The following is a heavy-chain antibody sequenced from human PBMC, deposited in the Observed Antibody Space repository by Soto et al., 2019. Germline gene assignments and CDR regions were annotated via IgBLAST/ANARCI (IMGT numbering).Heavy chain of an antibody. Sequence: LSCAATGFTFSSYGMHWVRQAPGKGLEWVAVIWYDGSNKYYADSVKGRFTISRDNSKNTLYLQMNSLRAEDTAVYYCARDLGILTAYHNEYFGMDVWGQGNTVTVSS. D-gene: IGHD3-9*01. CDR2: IWYDGSNK. J-gene: IGHJ6*02. V-gene: IGHV3-33*01. CDR1: GFTFSSYG. CDR3: ARDLGILTAYHNEYFGMDV.